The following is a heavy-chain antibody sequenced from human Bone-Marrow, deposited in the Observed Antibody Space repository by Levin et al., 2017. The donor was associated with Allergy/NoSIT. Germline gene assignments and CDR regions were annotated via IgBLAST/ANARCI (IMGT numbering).Heavy chain of an antibody. D-gene: IGHD2-15*01. J-gene: IGHJ4*02. V-gene: IGHV3-74*01. CDR3: ARDSTWVAAIWYYFDY. CDR1: GFTFSSYW. Sequence: LSLTCAASGFTFSSYWMHWVRQAPGKGLVWVSRINSDGSSTSYADPVKGRFTISRDNAKNTLYLQMNSLRAEDTAVYYCARDSTWVAAIWYYFDYWGQGTLVTVSS. CDR2: INSDGSST.